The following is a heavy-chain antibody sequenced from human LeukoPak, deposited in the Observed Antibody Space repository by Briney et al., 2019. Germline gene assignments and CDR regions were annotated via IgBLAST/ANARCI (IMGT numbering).Heavy chain of an antibody. V-gene: IGHV3-23*01. CDR2: ISGSGDSA. Sequence: GGSLRLSCAASGFTFSTYAVNWDRQAPGKGLEWVSTISGSGDSAYYADSVKGRFTISRDNSKDTLYLQMSSVRVDDTAVYYCARDRGRYYDSRGFYWGYYFDSWGQGILVTVST. D-gene: IGHD3-22*01. CDR1: GFTFSTYA. J-gene: IGHJ4*02. CDR3: ARDRGRYYDSRGFYWGYYFDS.